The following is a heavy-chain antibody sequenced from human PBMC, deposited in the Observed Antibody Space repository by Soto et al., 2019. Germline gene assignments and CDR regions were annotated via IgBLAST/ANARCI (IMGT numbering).Heavy chain of an antibody. V-gene: IGHV1-8*01. Sequence: ASVKVSCKASGYTFTSHDINWVRQATGQGLEWMGWMNPNSGNTGYAQKFQGRVTMTRNTSISTAYMELSSLRSEDTAVYYCARGLFYYDSSGSSGDYWGQGTLVTVSS. CDR1: GYTFTSHD. CDR3: ARGLFYYDSSGSSGDY. J-gene: IGHJ4*02. CDR2: MNPNSGNT. D-gene: IGHD3-22*01.